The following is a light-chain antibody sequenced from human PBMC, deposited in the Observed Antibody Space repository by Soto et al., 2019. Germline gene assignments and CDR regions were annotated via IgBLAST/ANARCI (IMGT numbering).Light chain of an antibody. CDR1: QSVSSSY. CDR2: GAS. J-gene: IGKJ3*01. V-gene: IGKV3-20*01. Sequence: EIVLTQSPGTLSLSPGERATLSCRASQSVSSSYLAWYQQKPGQAPRLLIYGASSRATGIPDRFSGSGSGTDFTLTISRLEPEDFAVYYCQQNGSSRGNSFTFGPGTKVDIK. CDR3: QQNGSSRGNSFT.